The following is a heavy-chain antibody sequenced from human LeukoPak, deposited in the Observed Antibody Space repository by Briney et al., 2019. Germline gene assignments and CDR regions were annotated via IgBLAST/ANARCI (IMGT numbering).Heavy chain of an antibody. Sequence: PGGSLRLSCAASGSTFSRFAMHWVRQAPGKGLEWVAVISYDGSNKYYADSMKGRFTISRDNAKSTLYLRVNSLRAEDTAVYYCAIGDGLGELSSSFEYWGQGTLVTVSS. CDR1: GSTFSRFA. J-gene: IGHJ4*02. CDR3: AIGDGLGELSSSFEY. D-gene: IGHD3-16*02. CDR2: ISYDGSNK. V-gene: IGHV3-30*04.